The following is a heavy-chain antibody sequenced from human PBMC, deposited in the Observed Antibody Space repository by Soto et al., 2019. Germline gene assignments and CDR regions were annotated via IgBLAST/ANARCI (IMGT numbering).Heavy chain of an antibody. CDR2: TYSGGST. CDR3: ARGRYTSTWYLDY. Sequence: PGGSLRLSCAASGLAASSNYMSWVRQAPGKGLEWVSVTYSGGSTYYADSVKGRFTISRDNSKNTLFLQMNSLRDEDTAVYYCARGRYTSTWYLDYWGQGTLVTVSS. J-gene: IGHJ4*02. V-gene: IGHV3-66*01. CDR1: GLAASSNY. D-gene: IGHD6-13*01.